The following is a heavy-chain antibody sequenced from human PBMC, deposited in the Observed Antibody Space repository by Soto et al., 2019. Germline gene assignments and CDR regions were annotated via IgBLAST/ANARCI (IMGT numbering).Heavy chain of an antibody. D-gene: IGHD5-12*01. Sequence: GGSLRLSCAASGFTFSSYDMHWVRQATGKGLEWVSAIGTAGDTYYPGSVKGRFTISRENAKNSLYLQMNSLRAGDTAVYYCARGRRDGYNYGAFDIWGQGTMVTVSS. CDR2: IGTAGDT. CDR1: GFTFSSYD. J-gene: IGHJ3*02. V-gene: IGHV3-13*01. CDR3: ARGRRDGYNYGAFDI.